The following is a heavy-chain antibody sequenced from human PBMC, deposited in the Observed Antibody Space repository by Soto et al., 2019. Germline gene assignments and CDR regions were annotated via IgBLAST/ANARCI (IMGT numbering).Heavy chain of an antibody. CDR2: ISAYNGNT. Sequence: VKVSCKASGYTFTSYGISWVRQAPGQGLEWMGWISAYNGNTNYAQKLQGRVTMTTDTSTSTAYMELRSLRSDDTAVHYCARGEVIAGAGYDAFNIWGKGTMVTVS. J-gene: IGHJ3*02. D-gene: IGHD6-19*01. V-gene: IGHV1-18*01. CDR3: ARGEVIAGAGYDAFNI. CDR1: GYTFTSYG.